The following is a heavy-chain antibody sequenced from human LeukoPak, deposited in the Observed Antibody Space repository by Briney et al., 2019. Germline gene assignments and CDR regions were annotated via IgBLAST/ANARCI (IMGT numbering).Heavy chain of an antibody. CDR1: GFTFSSYS. CDR3: ARDYSSSWYMDY. V-gene: IGHV3-21*01. Sequence: GGSLRLSCAASGFTFSSYSMNWVRQAPGKGLEWVSSISSSSSYIYYADPVKGRFTISRDNAKNSLYLQMNSLRAEDTAVYYCARDYSSSWYMDYWGQGTLVTVSS. D-gene: IGHD6-13*01. J-gene: IGHJ4*02. CDR2: ISSSSSYI.